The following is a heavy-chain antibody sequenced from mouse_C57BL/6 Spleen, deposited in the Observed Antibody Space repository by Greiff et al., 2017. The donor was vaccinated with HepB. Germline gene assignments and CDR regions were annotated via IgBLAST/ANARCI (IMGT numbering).Heavy chain of an antibody. V-gene: IGHV1-69*01. CDR2: IDPSDSYT. J-gene: IGHJ2*01. Sequence: QVQLQQPGAELVMPGASVKLSCKASGYTFTSYWMHWVKQRPGQGLEWIGEIDPSDSYTNYNQKFTGKSTLTVDKSSSTAYMQLSSLTSEDSAVYDCAVTLGGSGFDDWGQGTTLTVSS. CDR1: GYTFTSYW. CDR3: AVTLGGSGFDD. D-gene: IGHD1-1*01.